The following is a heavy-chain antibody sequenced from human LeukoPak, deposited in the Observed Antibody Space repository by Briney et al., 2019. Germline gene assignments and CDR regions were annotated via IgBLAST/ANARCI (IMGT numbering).Heavy chain of an antibody. V-gene: IGHV4-38-2*01. D-gene: IGHD3-9*01. CDR1: GYSISSGYY. CDR2: IYHSGST. J-gene: IGHJ4*02. Sequence: SETLSLTCAVSGYSISSGYYWGWIRQPPGKGLEWIGSIYHSGSTYYNPSLKGRVTISVDTSKNQFSLKLSSVTAADTAVYYCASLGGILAGYWGQGTLVTVSS. CDR3: ASLGGILAGY.